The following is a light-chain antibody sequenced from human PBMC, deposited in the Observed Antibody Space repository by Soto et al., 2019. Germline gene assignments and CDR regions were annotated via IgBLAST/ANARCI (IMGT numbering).Light chain of an antibody. CDR1: QSVSSNF. J-gene: IGKJ1*01. Sequence: VMTQSPATLSVSPGDRATLSCRASQSVSSNFLAWYQQKPGQAPRLLIYGESNRAAGIPDRLSGSGSGTDLNLTISRLEPADFAVYYCHKYSSSRRTFGQGTKVDIK. V-gene: IGKV3-20*01. CDR3: HKYSSSRRT. CDR2: GES.